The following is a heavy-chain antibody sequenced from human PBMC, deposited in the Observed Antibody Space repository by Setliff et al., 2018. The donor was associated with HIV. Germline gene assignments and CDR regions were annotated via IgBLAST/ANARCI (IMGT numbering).Heavy chain of an antibody. CDR2: ISPYNGDA. Sequence: ASVKVSCKASGYPFTSYGICWVRQAPGHGLEWMGYISPYNGDAYYAEKFQGRVTMTTDTSTTAVSMELTNLRVEDTAVYYCAKDGISGGAYPPYYFDYWGHGTLVTVSS. D-gene: IGHD2-15*01. V-gene: IGHV1-18*01. J-gene: IGHJ4*01. CDR1: GYPFTSYG. CDR3: AKDGISGGAYPPYYFDY.